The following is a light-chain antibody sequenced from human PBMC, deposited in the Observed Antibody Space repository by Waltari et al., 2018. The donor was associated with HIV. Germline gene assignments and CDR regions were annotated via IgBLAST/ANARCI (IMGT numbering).Light chain of an antibody. CDR1: SSDVGGYNY. Sequence: QSALTQPASVSGFPGQSITISCTGSSSDVGGYNYVSWYQQFPGKAPKLLIFEVRNRPSGVSARFSGSKSGNTASLTISGLQAEDEADYYCNSYATSNIVVFGGGTKVTVL. V-gene: IGLV2-14*01. CDR2: EVR. CDR3: NSYATSNIVV. J-gene: IGLJ2*01.